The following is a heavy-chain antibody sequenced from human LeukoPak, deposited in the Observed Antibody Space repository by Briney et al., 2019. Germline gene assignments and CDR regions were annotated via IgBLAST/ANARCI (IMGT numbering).Heavy chain of an antibody. CDR3: VRVRYSGSWFPVPNFDC. V-gene: IGHV3-66*01. CDR1: GVTVSGSY. CDR2: IYTSGDT. D-gene: IGHD1-26*01. J-gene: IGHJ4*02. Sequence: PGGSLTLSCAASGVTVSGSYMSWVRQAPGKGLEWVSVIYTSGDTYYADSVKGRFTISRDSSKNTLHLQMNTLRTEDTAVYYCVRVRYSGSWFPVPNFDCWGQGTLVTVSS.